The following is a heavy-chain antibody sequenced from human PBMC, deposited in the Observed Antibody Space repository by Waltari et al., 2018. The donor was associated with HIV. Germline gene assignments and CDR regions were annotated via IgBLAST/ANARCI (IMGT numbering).Heavy chain of an antibody. CDR1: KVNFGNVW. CDR2: IKSKRDGGAT. V-gene: IGHV3-15*01. Sequence: DVQVVESGGGLVKPGGSLRVSCAGLKVNFGNVWMTWVRQAPGKGLQWVGRIKSKRDGGATDYAASVKGRFVISRDDSQNTLYLQMNSLKIEDTAMYYCTTGGYPTEAFDIWGQGTMVTVSS. CDR3: TTGGYPTEAFDI. J-gene: IGHJ3*02. D-gene: IGHD6-25*01.